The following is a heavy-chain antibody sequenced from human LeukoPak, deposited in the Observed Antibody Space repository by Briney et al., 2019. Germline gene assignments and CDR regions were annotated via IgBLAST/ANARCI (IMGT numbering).Heavy chain of an antibody. CDR1: GGSISSYY. CDR2: IYYSGST. CDR3: AVHTVVTRVSDY. V-gene: IGHV4-59*12. J-gene: IGHJ4*02. Sequence: SETLSLTCTVSGGSISSYYWSWIRQPPGKGLEWIGYIYYSGSTNYNPSLKSRVTKSVDTSKNQFSLKLSSVTAADTAVYYWAVHTVVTRVSDYGGQGTRVTVPS. D-gene: IGHD4-23*01.